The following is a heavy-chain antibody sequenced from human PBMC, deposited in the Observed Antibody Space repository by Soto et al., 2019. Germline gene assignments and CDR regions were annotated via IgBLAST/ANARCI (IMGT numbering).Heavy chain of an antibody. CDR3: ARDTTPGEFDY. CDR2: ISSSSSTI. J-gene: IGHJ4*02. Sequence: GGSLRLSCAAPGFTFSSYSMDWVRQAPGKGLEWVSYISSSSSTIYYADSVKGRFTISRDNAKNSPYLQMNSLRDEDTAVYYCARDTTPGEFDYWGQGPLVTVSS. CDR1: GFTFSSYS. V-gene: IGHV3-48*02. D-gene: IGHD1-1*01.